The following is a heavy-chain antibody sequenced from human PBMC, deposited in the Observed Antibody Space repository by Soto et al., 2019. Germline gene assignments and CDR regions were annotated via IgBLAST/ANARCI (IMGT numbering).Heavy chain of an antibody. CDR2: IDPSDSYT. CDR3: AGGGVRGVITRTRDYYGMAV. D-gene: IGHD3-10*01. Sequence: GESLKISWKGSGYSFTSYVISWVRQMPGKGLEWMGRIDPSDSYTNYSPSFQGHVTISADKSISTAYLQWSSLKASDTAMYYCAGGGVRGVITRTRDYYGMAVWGQGTTVTVSS. J-gene: IGHJ6*02. V-gene: IGHV5-10-1*01. CDR1: GYSFTSYV.